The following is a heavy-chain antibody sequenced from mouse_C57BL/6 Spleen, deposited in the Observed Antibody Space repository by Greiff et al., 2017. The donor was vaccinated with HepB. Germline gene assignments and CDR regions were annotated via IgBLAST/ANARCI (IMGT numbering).Heavy chain of an antibody. CDR3: TRGDYYGSSPWYFDV. V-gene: IGHV5-9-1*02. Sequence: EVQVVESGEGLVKPGGSLKLSCAASGFTFSSYAMSWVRQTPEKRLEWVAYISSGGDYIYYADTVKGRFTISRYNARNTMYLQMSSLKSKDTAMYYCTRGDYYGSSPWYFDVWGTGTTVTVSS. D-gene: IGHD1-1*01. CDR2: ISSGGDYI. CDR1: GFTFSSYA. J-gene: IGHJ1*03.